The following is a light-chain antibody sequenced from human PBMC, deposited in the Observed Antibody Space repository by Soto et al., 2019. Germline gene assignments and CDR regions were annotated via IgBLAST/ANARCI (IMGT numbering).Light chain of an antibody. J-gene: IGKJ1*01. CDR1: QGISNY. V-gene: IGKV1-27*01. CDR3: QQYGSSRT. CDR2: AAS. Sequence: DIQMTLSPSSLSASAGDSVTITFRASQGISNYLAWYQQKPGKVPKLLIYAASTFQSGVPSRFSGSGSGTDFTLTISRLEPEDFAVYYCQQYGSSRTFGQGTKVDIK.